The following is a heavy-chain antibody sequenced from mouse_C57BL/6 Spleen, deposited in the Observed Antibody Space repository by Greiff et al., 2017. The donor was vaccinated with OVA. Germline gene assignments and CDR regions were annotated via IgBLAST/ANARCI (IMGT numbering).Heavy chain of an antibody. CDR1: GYAFSSSW. J-gene: IGHJ1*03. V-gene: IGHV1-82*01. Sequence: QVQLQQSGPELVKPGASVKISCKASGYAFSSSWMNWVKQRPGQGLEWIGRIYPGDGDTNYNGKFKGKATLTADQSSSTAYMQLSSLTSEDSAVYFCARSPHYYGSSHWYFDVWGTGTTVTVSS. D-gene: IGHD1-1*01. CDR2: IYPGDGDT. CDR3: ARSPHYYGSSHWYFDV.